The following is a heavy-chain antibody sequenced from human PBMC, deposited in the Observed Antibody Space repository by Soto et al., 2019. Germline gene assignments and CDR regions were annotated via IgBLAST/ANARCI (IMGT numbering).Heavy chain of an antibody. V-gene: IGHV4-30-4*01. J-gene: IGHJ5*02. CDR1: GGSISSGDYY. CDR2: IYYSGST. Sequence: QVQLQESGPGLVKPSQTLSLTCTVSGGSISSGDYYWSWIRQPPGKGLEWIGYIYYSGSTYYNPSLKSRVTISVDTSNNQFSLKLSSVTAADTAVYYCARVVMVYSDLGWIRWFDPWGQGTLVTVSS. CDR3: ARVVMVYSDLGWIRWFDP. D-gene: IGHD3-3*01.